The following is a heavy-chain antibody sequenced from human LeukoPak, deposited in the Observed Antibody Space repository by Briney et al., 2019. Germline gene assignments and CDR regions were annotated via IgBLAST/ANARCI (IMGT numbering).Heavy chain of an antibody. CDR2: IYYSGST. CDR1: GGSLSSYY. Sequence: SETLSLTCTVSGGSLSSYYWSWIRQPPGEGLEWVGYIYYSGSTNYNPSLKSRVTISVDTSKNQFSLKLSSVTAADTAVYYCARGLNDGLGELSLDYWGQGTLVTVSS. D-gene: IGHD3-16*02. V-gene: IGHV4-59*01. CDR3: ARGLNDGLGELSLDY. J-gene: IGHJ4*02.